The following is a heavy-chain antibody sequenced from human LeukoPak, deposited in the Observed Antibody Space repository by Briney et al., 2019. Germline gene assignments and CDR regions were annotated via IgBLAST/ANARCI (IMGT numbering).Heavy chain of an antibody. CDR3: ARGFSGHGLFDY. CDR2: MLQGGST. J-gene: IGHJ4*02. CDR1: GFPFSSYA. Sequence: GGSLRLSCAASGFPFSSYAMGWVRQAPGKGLEWVSLMLQGGSTYYADSVKGRFTISRDNSKNTLYLQMNTLRDEDTAVYYCARGFSGHGLFDYWGQGTLVTVSS. V-gene: IGHV3-53*01. D-gene: IGHD5-12*01.